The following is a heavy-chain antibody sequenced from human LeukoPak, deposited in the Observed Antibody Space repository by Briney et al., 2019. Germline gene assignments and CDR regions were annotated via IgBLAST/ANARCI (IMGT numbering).Heavy chain of an antibody. CDR1: GFTFSTYW. V-gene: IGHV3-7*01. Sequence: PGGSLRLSCAASGFTFSTYWMTWVRHAPGKGLEWVATIKQDGGEKYYVDSVKGRFTISRDNAKNSLSLQMSSLRAEDTAVYYCARDRNTDFWSGYYTNYFDYWGQGTLVIVSS. CDR3: ARDRNTDFWSGYYTNYFDY. CDR2: IKQDGGEK. J-gene: IGHJ4*02. D-gene: IGHD3-3*01.